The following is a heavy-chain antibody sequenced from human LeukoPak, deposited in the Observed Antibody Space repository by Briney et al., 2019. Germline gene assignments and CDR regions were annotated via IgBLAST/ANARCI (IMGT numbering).Heavy chain of an antibody. CDR3: ARGPGDY. CDR1: GGSISSYY. V-gene: IGHV4-59*01. J-gene: IGHJ4*02. CDR2: IYYSGST. Sequence: SETLSLTCTVSGGSISSYYWSWTRQPPGKGLEWIGYIYYSGSTNYNPSLKSRVTISVDTSKNQFSLKLSSVTAADTAVYYCARGPGDYWGQGTLVTVSS.